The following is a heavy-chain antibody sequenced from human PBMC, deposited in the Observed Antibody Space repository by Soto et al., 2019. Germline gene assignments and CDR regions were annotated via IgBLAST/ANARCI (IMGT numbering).Heavy chain of an antibody. CDR1: GYSFTSYW. Sequence: GESLKISCKGSGYSFTSYWIGWVRQMPGKGLEWMGIIYPGDSDTRYSPSFQGQVTISADKSISTAYLQWSSLKASDTAMYYCARASGSGSYYSPDDSWGQGTLVTVS. V-gene: IGHV5-51*01. CDR2: IYPGDSDT. D-gene: IGHD3-10*01. CDR3: ARASGSGSYYSPDDS. J-gene: IGHJ4*02.